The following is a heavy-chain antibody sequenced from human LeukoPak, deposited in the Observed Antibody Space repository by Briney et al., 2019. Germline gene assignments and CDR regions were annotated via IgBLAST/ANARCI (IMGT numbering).Heavy chain of an antibody. CDR3: ARDRGMATIEYFDY. Sequence: ASVKVSCKASGYTFTAYYMHWVRQAPGQGPEWMGWINPNSGGTNYTQRFQGRVTMTRDTSIRTAYMELSRLRSDDTAVYYCARDRGMATIEYFDYWGQGTLVTVSS. J-gene: IGHJ4*02. D-gene: IGHD5-24*01. CDR2: INPNSGGT. CDR1: GYTFTAYY. V-gene: IGHV1-2*02.